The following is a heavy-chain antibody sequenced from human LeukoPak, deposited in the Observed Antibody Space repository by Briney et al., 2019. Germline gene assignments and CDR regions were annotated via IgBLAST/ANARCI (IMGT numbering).Heavy chain of an antibody. J-gene: IGHJ5*02. D-gene: IGHD6-19*01. CDR2: IYYSGST. V-gene: IGHV4-61*01. CDR1: GDSIVCSNCY. Sequence: SETLSLTCTVSGDSIVCSNCYWSWIRQPPGKGLEWIGYIYYSGSTNYNPSLKSRVTISVDTSKNQFSLKLSSVTAADTAVYYCARDFGYSSGWANWFDPWGQGTLVTVSS. CDR3: ARDFGYSSGWANWFDP.